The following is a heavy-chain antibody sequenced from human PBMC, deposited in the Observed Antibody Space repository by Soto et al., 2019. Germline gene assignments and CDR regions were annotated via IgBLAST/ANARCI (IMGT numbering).Heavy chain of an antibody. Sequence: GGSLRLSCAASGFTVSSNYMSWVRKAPGKGLEWVSVIYSGGSTYYADSVKGRFTISRDNSKNTLYLQMNSLRAEDTAVYYCASYSSSCNAFDIWGQGTMVTVSS. V-gene: IGHV3-53*01. CDR1: GFTVSSNY. CDR2: IYSGGST. D-gene: IGHD6-13*01. J-gene: IGHJ3*02. CDR3: ASYSSSCNAFDI.